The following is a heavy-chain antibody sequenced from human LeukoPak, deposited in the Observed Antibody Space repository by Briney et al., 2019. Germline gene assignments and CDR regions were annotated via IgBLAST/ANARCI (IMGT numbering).Heavy chain of an antibody. CDR2: ISYDGSNK. V-gene: IGHV3-30*19. CDR3: AREDSSGWYTVGY. D-gene: IGHD6-19*01. CDR1: GFTFSSYG. J-gene: IGHJ4*02. Sequence: GRSLRLSCAASGFTFSSYGMHWVRQAPGKGLEWVAVISYDGSNKYYADSVKGRFTISRDNSENTLYLQMNSLRAEDTAVYYCAREDSSGWYTVGYWGQGTLVTVSS.